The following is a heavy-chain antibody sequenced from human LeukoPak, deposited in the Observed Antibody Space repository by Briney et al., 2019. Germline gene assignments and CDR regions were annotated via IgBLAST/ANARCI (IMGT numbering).Heavy chain of an antibody. Sequence: SETLSLTCGVSGTSFSSYYWSWIRQTPGKGLEWIGEVNHSGYTNMNPSLKSRVTISVDTPKNQFSLMMTSVTAEDTAVYFCARMTTGHDYWGQGTLVTVSS. CDR1: GTSFSSYY. D-gene: IGHD4-17*01. CDR3: ARMTTGHDY. J-gene: IGHJ4*02. CDR2: VNHSGYT. V-gene: IGHV4-34*01.